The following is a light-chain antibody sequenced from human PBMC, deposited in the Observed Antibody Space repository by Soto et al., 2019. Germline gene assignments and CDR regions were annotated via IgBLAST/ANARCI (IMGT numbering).Light chain of an antibody. CDR3: RQYASSPLT. V-gene: IGKV3-20*01. Sequence: EIVLTQSPGTLSLSSGERATLSCRASQSVRRNYLAWYQQKPGQAPRLLIYGASSRATGIPDRFGGSGSGTDFTLTISRLEPEDFAVYYWRQYASSPLTFGGGTKVEIK. CDR1: QSVRRNY. J-gene: IGKJ4*01. CDR2: GAS.